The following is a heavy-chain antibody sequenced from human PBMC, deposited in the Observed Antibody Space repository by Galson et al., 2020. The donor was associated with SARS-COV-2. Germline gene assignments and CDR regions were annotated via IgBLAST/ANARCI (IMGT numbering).Heavy chain of an antibody. CDR3: ARDLTYCSGGSCYSYYYGMDV. CDR1: GFTFSSYA. CDR2: ISYDGSNK. Sequence: GESLKISCAASGFTFSSYAMHWVRQAPGKGLEWVAVISYDGSNKYYADSVKGRFTISRDNSKNTLYLQMNSLRAEDTAVYYCARDLTYCSGGSCYSYYYGMDVWGQGTTVTVSS. V-gene: IGHV3-30*04. D-gene: IGHD2-15*01. J-gene: IGHJ6*02.